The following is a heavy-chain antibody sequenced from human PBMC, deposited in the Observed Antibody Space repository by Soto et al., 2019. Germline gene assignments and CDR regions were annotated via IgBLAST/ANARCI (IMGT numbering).Heavy chain of an antibody. Sequence: PSETLSLTCTVSGGSISSYYWSWIRQPPGKGLEWIGYISYTGSTNYSPSLKSRVTMSVDTSNNQFSLKLSSVTAADTAVYYCAREGRPSLNWFDPWGQGTLVTVSS. CDR3: AREGRPSLNWFDP. V-gene: IGHV4-59*01. CDR1: GGSISSYY. CDR2: ISYTGST. D-gene: IGHD1-1*01. J-gene: IGHJ5*02.